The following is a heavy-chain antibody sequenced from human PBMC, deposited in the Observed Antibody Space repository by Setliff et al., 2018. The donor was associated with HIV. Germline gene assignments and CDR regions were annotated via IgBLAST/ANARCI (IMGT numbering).Heavy chain of an antibody. CDR3: TRLWHENWGGVDY. D-gene: IGHD3-16*01. CDR1: GYSFTNYW. CDR2: INPGDSET. J-gene: IGHJ4*02. V-gene: IGHV5-51*01. Sequence: PGESLKISCKGSGYSFTNYWIGWVRQMPGKGLEWMGIINPGDSETRYNPPFQGQVTISVDKSTNTAFLQWPSLRASDTAMYYCTRLWHENWGGVDYWGQGTLVTVSS.